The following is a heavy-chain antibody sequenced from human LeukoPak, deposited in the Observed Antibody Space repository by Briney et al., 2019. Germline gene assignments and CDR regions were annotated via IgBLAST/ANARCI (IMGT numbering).Heavy chain of an antibody. D-gene: IGHD6-13*01. CDR3: ARPDEQQLVRDAFDI. CDR1: GFTFSRYT. V-gene: IGHV3-21*01. Sequence: GGSLRLSCAASGFTFSRYTMNWVRPAPGRGLEWVSSISSRSSYKYQAVSGKVRFTVSRDKAKNSLYLKTDSLGAEDAAVYYCARPDEQQLVRDAFDIWGQGTMVTVSS. CDR2: ISSRSSYK. J-gene: IGHJ3*02.